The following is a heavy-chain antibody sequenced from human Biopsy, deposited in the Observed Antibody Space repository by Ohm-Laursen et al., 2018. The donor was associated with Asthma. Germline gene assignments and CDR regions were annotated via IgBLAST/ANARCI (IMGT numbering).Heavy chain of an antibody. J-gene: IGHJ5*02. Sequence: TPSLTCTVSGGSINIGDYYWSWIRQHPVKGLEWIGHIYYSGSTYYNPSLKSRVSISLDTSKNQFSLSLTSVTAADTAVYYCARTTYGHDGFDPWGQGTLVTVSS. CDR1: GGSINIGDYY. V-gene: IGHV4-31*03. CDR3: ARTTYGHDGFDP. CDR2: IYYSGST. D-gene: IGHD4-17*01.